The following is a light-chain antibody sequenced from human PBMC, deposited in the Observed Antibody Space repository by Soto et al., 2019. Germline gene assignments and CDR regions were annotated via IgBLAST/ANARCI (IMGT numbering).Light chain of an antibody. CDR3: CSLTTRDSHV. V-gene: IGLV2-14*01. CDR1: SSDIGSYNH. Sequence: QSVLTQPASVSGSPGRSITISCSGTSSDIGSYNHVAWYQQFPGKSPKLMISVVSNRPSGVSNRFSGSKSGNTASLTISGLQAEDEADYYCCSLTTRDSHVFGTGTKVTVL. CDR2: VVS. J-gene: IGLJ1*01.